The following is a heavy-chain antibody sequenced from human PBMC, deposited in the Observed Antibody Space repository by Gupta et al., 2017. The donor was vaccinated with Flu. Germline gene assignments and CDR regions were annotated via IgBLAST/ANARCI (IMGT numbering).Heavy chain of an antibody. V-gene: IGHV2-26*01. J-gene: IGHJ5*02. CDR3: ARSLGWNQGGRFDP. CDR1: GFSLSNARMG. D-gene: IGHD1-1*01. CDR2: IFSNDEK. Sequence: QVTLKESGPVLVKPTETLTLTCTVSGFSLSNARMGVSWIRQPPGKALAWLAHIFSNDEKSYSTSLKNRLTISKDTSKSQVVLTMTNMDPVDTATYYCARSLGWNQGGRFDPWGQGTLVTVSS.